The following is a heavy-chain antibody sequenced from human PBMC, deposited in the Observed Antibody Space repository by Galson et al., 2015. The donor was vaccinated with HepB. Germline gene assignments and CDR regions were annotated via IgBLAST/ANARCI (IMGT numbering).Heavy chain of an antibody. Sequence: LSLTCTVSGGSISSGGHYWSWIRQHPGKGLEWIGYIYYSGSTYYNPSLKSRVTISVDTSKNQFSLKLSSVTAADTAVYYCARACSSWPHAHYYYMDVWGKGTTVTVSS. CDR3: ARACSSWPHAHYYYMDV. V-gene: IGHV4-31*03. D-gene: IGHD6-13*01. J-gene: IGHJ6*03. CDR2: IYYSGST. CDR1: GGSISSGGHY.